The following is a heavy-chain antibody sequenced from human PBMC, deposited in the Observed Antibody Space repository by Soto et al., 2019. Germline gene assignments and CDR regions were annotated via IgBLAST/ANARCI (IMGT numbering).Heavy chain of an antibody. V-gene: IGHV3-23*01. J-gene: IGHJ4*02. Sequence: EVQLLDSGGGLVQPGGSLRLSCAASGFTFSNYVMNWVRQAPGKGLDWVSAISASGGSTYYADSVKGRFTISRDNSKNTLYLQTSRLRAEDTAVYYGAKGPLGSGYDLDSWGQGTLVTVSS. CDR2: ISASGGST. CDR3: AKGPLGSGYDLDS. D-gene: IGHD6-25*01. CDR1: GFTFSNYV.